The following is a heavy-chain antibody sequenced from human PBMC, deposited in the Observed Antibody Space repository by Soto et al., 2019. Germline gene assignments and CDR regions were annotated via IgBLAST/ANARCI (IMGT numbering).Heavy chain of an antibody. D-gene: IGHD2-15*01. V-gene: IGHV4-59*01. CDR3: ARAVGSWSGDSCYGWFDP. Sequence: PSETLSLTCTVSGGSISTYYWNWIRQPPGKGLEWIGQVFYSGTTSYNPSLKSRVTISVDTSKNQFSLKLSSVTAADTAVYFCARAVGSWSGDSCYGWFDPWGQGTLATVSS. CDR2: VFYSGTT. J-gene: IGHJ5*02. CDR1: GGSISTYY.